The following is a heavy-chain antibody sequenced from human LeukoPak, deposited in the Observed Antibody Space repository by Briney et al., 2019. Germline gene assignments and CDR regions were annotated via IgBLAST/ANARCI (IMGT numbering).Heavy chain of an antibody. CDR1: GGSISSGDYY. J-gene: IGHJ6*02. CDR2: IYYSGST. D-gene: IGHD3-22*01. CDR3: ARDRVGGDDSGYYYRTHGMDV. V-gene: IGHV4-30-4*02. Sequence: SETLSLTCTVSGGSISSGDYYWSWIRQPPGKGLEWIGYIYYSGSTYYNPSLKSRVTISVDTSKNQFSLKLSSVTAADTAVYYCARDRVGGDDSGYYYRTHGMDVWGQGTTVTVSS.